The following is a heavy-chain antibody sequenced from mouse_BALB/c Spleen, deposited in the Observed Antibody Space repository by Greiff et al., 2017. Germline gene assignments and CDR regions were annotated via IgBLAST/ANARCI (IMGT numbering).Heavy chain of an antibody. J-gene: IGHJ4*01. CDR3: ARGSSYCGSSIDY. CDR1: GFSFSDYY. D-gene: IGHD1-1*01. CDR2: ISDGGSYT. Sequence: VQLVESGGGLVKPGGSLKLSCAASGFSFSDYYMYWVRQTPEKRLEWVATISDGGSYTNYHNNLKGRFTIARDTAENNLYLQMSSLKSEDTAMYYCARGSSYCGSSIDYWGQGTSVTVSS. V-gene: IGHV5-4*02.